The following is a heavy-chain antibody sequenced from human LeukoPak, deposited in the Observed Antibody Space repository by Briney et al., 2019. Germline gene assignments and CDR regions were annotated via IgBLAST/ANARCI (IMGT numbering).Heavy chain of an antibody. Sequence: GGSLRLSCAASGFTFSSYAMSWVRRAPGKGLEWVSAISGSGGSTYYADSVKGRSTISRDNSKNTLYLQMNSLRAEDTAVYYCAKEEFYYDILTGYSYYFDYWGQGTLVTVSS. D-gene: IGHD3-9*01. V-gene: IGHV3-23*01. CDR1: GFTFSSYA. J-gene: IGHJ4*02. CDR3: AKEEFYYDILTGYSYYFDY. CDR2: ISGSGGST.